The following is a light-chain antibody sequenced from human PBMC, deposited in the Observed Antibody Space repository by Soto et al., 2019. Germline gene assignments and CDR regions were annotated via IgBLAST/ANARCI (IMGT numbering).Light chain of an antibody. CDR1: QSVGSN. J-gene: IGKJ1*01. CDR3: QKFNKWPWT. Sequence: EILLTNSPVTLSVSPGERATLSCRASQSVGSNLAWYQQKPGQAPRLLIYGASTRATGVPPRFSGSGSGTEFTLTISSLQSEDFAVYYCQKFNKWPWTFGQGTKVDIK. CDR2: GAS. V-gene: IGKV3-15*01.